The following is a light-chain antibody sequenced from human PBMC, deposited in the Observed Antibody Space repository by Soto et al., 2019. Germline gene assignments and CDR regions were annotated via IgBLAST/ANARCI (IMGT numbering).Light chain of an antibody. Sequence: DIQMTQSPSTLSASVGDRVTITCRASQSISSWLAWYQQKPGKAPKPLIYEASTLASGVPSRFSGSGSGTEFTLTISSLQPDDFATYYCQQYNSASLLTFGGGTKVDIK. J-gene: IGKJ4*01. CDR1: QSISSW. CDR3: QQYNSASLLT. CDR2: EAS. V-gene: IGKV1-5*03.